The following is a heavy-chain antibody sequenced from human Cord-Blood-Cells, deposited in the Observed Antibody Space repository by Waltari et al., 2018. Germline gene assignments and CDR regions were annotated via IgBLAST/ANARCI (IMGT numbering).Heavy chain of an antibody. Sequence: QVQLVQSGAEVKKPGSSVKVSCKASGGTFSSYAISWVRQAPGQGLEWMGGILPYLGTGNYGPEVQGRGKNSADEINGTAQLEPRRPGSEDNAGLLWAGTKGRSRLLYFDYRGQGTL. CDR1: GGTFSSYA. D-gene: IGHD3-10*01. J-gene: IGHJ4*02. CDR3: AGTKGRSRLLYFDY. V-gene: IGHV1-69*01. CDR2: ILPYLGTG.